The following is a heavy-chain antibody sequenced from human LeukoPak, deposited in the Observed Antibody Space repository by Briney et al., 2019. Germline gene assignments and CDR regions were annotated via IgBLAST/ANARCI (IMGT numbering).Heavy chain of an antibody. V-gene: IGHV4-38-2*02. Sequence: PSETLSLTCTVSGGPISGYYWNWIRQPPGKGLEWIGSIYHSGSTYYNPSLKSRVTISVDTSKNQFSLKLSSVTAADTAVYYCARGKDDYDAPYYYYYMDVWGKGTTVTVSS. CDR1: GGPISGYY. CDR2: IYHSGST. D-gene: IGHD4-17*01. J-gene: IGHJ6*03. CDR3: ARGKDDYDAPYYYYYMDV.